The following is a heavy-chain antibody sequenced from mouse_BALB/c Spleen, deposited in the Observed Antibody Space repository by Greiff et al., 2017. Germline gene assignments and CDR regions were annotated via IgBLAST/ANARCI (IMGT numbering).Heavy chain of an antibody. J-gene: IGHJ3*01. CDR2: INPSNGRT. CDR1: GYTFTSYW. CDR3: ARSDYYRYDWLAY. Sequence: QVQLQQSGAELVKPGASVKLSCKASGYTFTSYWMHWVKQRPGQGLEWIGEINPSNGRTNYNEKFKSKATLTVDKSSSTAYMQLSSLTSEDSAVYYCARSDYYRYDWLAYWGQGTLVTVSA. V-gene: IGHV1S81*02. D-gene: IGHD2-14*01.